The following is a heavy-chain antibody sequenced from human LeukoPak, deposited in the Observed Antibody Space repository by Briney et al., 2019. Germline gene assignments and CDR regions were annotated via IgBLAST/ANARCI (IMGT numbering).Heavy chain of an antibody. J-gene: IGHJ6*03. CDR3: AREWSITIFGVVIISGGYMDV. CDR1: GGSISSSSYY. V-gene: IGHV4-39*02. CDR2: IYYSGST. D-gene: IGHD3-3*01. Sequence: PSETLSLTCTVSGGSISSSSYYWGWIRQPPGKGLEWIGSIYYSGSTYYNPSLKSRVTISVDTSKNQFSLKLSSVTAADTAVYYCAREWSITIFGVVIISGGYMDVWGKGTTVTVSS.